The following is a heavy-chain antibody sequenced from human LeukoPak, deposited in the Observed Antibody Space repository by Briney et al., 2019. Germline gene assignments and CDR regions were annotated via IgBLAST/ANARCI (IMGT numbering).Heavy chain of an antibody. CDR1: GFTFSRYA. V-gene: IGHV3-30-3*01. Sequence: GGSLRLSCAASGFTFSRYAMHWVRQAPGKGLEWVAVISYDGSNKYYADSVKGRFTISRDSSKNTLYLQMNSLRAEDSAVYYCASHYDTSGYHYFDFRGQGALVTVSS. D-gene: IGHD3-22*01. CDR2: ISYDGSNK. J-gene: IGHJ4*02. CDR3: ASHYDTSGYHYFDF.